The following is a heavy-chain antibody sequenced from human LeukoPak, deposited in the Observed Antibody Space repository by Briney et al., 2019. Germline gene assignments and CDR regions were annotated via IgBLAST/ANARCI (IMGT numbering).Heavy chain of an antibody. Sequence: SVKVSCKASGGTFSSYAISWVRQAPGQGLEWMGGIIPIFGTANYAQKFQGRVTITADESTSTAYMELSSLRSEDTAVYYCARDGGYCSGGTCYKYYYYYGMDVWGQGTTVTVSS. V-gene: IGHV1-69*13. J-gene: IGHJ6*02. D-gene: IGHD2-15*01. CDR2: IIPIFGTA. CDR3: ARDGGYCSGGTCYKYYYYYGMDV. CDR1: GGTFSSYA.